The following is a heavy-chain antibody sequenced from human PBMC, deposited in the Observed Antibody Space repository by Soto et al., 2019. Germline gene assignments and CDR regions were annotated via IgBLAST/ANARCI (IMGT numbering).Heavy chain of an antibody. D-gene: IGHD3-10*01. V-gene: IGHV3-23*01. CDR2: ISASVGST. J-gene: IGHJ4*02. CDR1: GFTFSNYA. Sequence: GGSLRLSCAASGFTFSNYAMSWVRQAPGKGLEWVSAISASVGSTYYTDSVKGRFTISRDNSKDTLYLQMNSLRAEDTAVYYCAKGGQSYDYWGQGTLVTVSS. CDR3: AKGGQSYDY.